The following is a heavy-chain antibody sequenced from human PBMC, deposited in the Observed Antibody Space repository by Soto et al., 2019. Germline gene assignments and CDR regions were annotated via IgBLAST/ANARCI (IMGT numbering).Heavy chain of an antibody. Sequence: PSETLSLTCTVSGGSISSSSYYWGWIRQPPGKGLEWIGSIYYSGSTYYNPSLKSRVTISVDTSKNQFSLKLSSVTAADTAVYYCARPISQQLDPPGGMDVWGQGTTVTVSS. CDR1: GGSISSSSYY. V-gene: IGHV4-39*01. J-gene: IGHJ6*02. CDR3: ARPISQQLDPPGGMDV. D-gene: IGHD6-13*01. CDR2: IYYSGST.